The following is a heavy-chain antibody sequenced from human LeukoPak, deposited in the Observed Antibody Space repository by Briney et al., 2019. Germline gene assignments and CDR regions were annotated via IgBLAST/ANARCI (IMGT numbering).Heavy chain of an antibody. D-gene: IGHD1-7*01. CDR1: GGFISSGTHY. CDR3: ARRWNYKDAFDI. Sequence: PSQTLSLTCDVSGGFISSGTHYWTWVRQPVGKGLEWLGRVFTSGNPTYNSSLKSRLTISIDKSKKQSSLKLSSVTAADTAVYYCARRWNYKDAFDIWGRGTMVTVSS. V-gene: IGHV4-61*02. J-gene: IGHJ3*02. CDR2: VFTSGNP.